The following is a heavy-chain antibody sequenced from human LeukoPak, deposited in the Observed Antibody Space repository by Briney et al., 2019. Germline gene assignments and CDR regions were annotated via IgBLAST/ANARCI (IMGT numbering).Heavy chain of an antibody. CDR2: IYPGDSDT. CDR3: ASLGFYSNSYDAFDI. CDR1: GYSFTSYW. J-gene: IGHJ3*02. Sequence: GESLKISCKGSGYSFTSYWIGWVRQMPGKGLEWMGIIYPGDSDTRYSPSFQGQVTISADKSISTAYLQWSSLKASDTAMYYCASLGFYSNSYDAFDIWGQGTMVTVSS. D-gene: IGHD4-11*01. V-gene: IGHV5-51*01.